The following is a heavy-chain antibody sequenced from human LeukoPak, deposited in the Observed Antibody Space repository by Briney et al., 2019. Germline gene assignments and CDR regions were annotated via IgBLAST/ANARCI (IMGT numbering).Heavy chain of an antibody. Sequence: ASVKVSCKASGYTFTNYFMHWVRQAPGQGLEWMGVINPSGGSTNYAQKFQGRVTMTRDTSTSTVYMELSSLKSEDTAVYYCARDSKTSVTRYYSYYYMDVWGKGTTVTISS. V-gene: IGHV1-46*01. D-gene: IGHD4-17*01. CDR3: ARDSKTSVTRYYSYYYMDV. CDR1: GYTFTNYF. CDR2: INPSGGST. J-gene: IGHJ6*03.